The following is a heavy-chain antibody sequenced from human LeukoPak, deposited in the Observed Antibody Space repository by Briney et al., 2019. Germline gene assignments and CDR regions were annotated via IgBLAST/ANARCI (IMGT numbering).Heavy chain of an antibody. D-gene: IGHD2-2*01. Sequence: PSETLSLTCAVYGGSFSGYYWSWIRQPPGKGLEWIGEINHSGSTNYNPSLKSRVTISVDTSKNQFSLKLSSVTAADTAVYYCARDRYCSSTSCSPGAFDIWGQGTMVTVSS. CDR1: GGSFSGYY. V-gene: IGHV4-34*01. CDR2: INHSGST. CDR3: ARDRYCSSTSCSPGAFDI. J-gene: IGHJ3*02.